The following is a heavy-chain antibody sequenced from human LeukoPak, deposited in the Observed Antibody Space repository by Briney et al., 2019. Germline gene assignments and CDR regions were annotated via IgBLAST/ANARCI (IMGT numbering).Heavy chain of an antibody. J-gene: IGHJ4*02. Sequence: GGSLRLSCAASGFTFSSYDMHWVRQATGKGLEWVSAIGTAGDTYYPGSVKGRFTISRENAENSLYLQMNSLRAEDTAVYYCARDRSIVGAFDDIYFDYWGQGTLVTVSS. CDR1: GFTFSSYD. CDR3: ARDRSIVGAFDDIYFDY. CDR2: IGTAGDT. V-gene: IGHV3-13*01. D-gene: IGHD1-26*01.